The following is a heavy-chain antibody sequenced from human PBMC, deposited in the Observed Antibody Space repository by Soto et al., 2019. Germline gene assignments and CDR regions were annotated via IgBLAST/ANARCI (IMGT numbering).Heavy chain of an antibody. V-gene: IGHV3-21*02. D-gene: IGHD2-2*01. CDR2: ITGASGYI. Sequence: EVQLVESGGGLVKSGGSLRLTGAASGFSFLSYGMSWVRQAPGKGPEWVAFITGASGYIWYADSVKGRFSVSRDNAKNSLYLEMNNLRADDAAVYYCARHGIHSTDLYYFDYWGQGALVAVST. J-gene: IGHJ4*02. CDR3: ARHGIHSTDLYYFDY. CDR1: GFSFLSYG.